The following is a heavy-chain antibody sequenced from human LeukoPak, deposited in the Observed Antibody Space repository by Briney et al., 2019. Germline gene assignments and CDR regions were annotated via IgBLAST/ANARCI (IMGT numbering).Heavy chain of an antibody. CDR3: ARSEDTGNSGYAEVG. CDR2: IIPIFGTA. J-gene: IGHJ4*02. Sequence: GASVKVSCKASGGTFSSYAISWVRQAPGQGLEWMGGIIPIFGTANYAQKFQGRVTITTDESTSTAYMELSSLRSEDTAVYYCARSEDTGNSGYAEVGWGQGTLVTVSS. V-gene: IGHV1-69*05. D-gene: IGHD5-12*01. CDR1: GGTFSSYA.